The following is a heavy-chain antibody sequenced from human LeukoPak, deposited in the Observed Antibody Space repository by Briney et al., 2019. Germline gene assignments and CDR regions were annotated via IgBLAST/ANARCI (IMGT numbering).Heavy chain of an antibody. CDR1: GYTFTSYG. V-gene: IGHV1-18*01. CDR2: ISGYNGHT. D-gene: IGHD1-26*01. CDR3: ARVFDSGSYYRSTTIDY. Sequence: ASVKVSCKASGYTFTSYGISWVRQAPGQGLEWMGWISGYNGHTNYAQKLQGRVTMTTDKSTSTAYMELRSLRSDDTAVYYCARVFDSGSYYRSTTIDYWGQGTLVAVSS. J-gene: IGHJ4*02.